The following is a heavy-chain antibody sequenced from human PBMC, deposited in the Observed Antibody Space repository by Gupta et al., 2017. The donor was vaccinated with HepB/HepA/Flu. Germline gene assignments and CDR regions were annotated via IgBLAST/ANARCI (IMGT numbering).Heavy chain of an antibody. J-gene: IGHJ6*03. CDR1: GDSIKRAGHY. CDR2: IYHNGNA. V-gene: IGHV4-31*03. CDR3: ARGRLAALGYYYYMDV. D-gene: IGHD6-25*01. Sequence: QVQLQESGPGLVKPSQTLSLTCTVSGDSIKRAGHYWSWVRQHPGKGLEWIGYIYHNGNAYNNPSLKSRVTISLDTSKNQFSLTLTAVTAADTAVYYCARGRLAALGYYYYMDVWGNGTTVTVSS.